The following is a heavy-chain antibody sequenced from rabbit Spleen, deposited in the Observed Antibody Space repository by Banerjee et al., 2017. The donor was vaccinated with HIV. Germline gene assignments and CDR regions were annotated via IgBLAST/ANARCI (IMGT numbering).Heavy chain of an antibody. CDR1: GFSFSDRDV. CDR3: ARDTSSSFSSYGMDL. Sequence: QEQLEESGGGLVKPEGSLTLTCKASGFSFSDRDVMCWVRQAPGKGLEWIACINAVTGKAVYASWAKGRFTFSKTSSTTVTLQMTILTAADTATYFCARDTSSSFSSYGMDLWGPGTLVTVS. CDR2: INAVTGKA. D-gene: IGHD1-1*01. V-gene: IGHV1S45*01. J-gene: IGHJ6*01.